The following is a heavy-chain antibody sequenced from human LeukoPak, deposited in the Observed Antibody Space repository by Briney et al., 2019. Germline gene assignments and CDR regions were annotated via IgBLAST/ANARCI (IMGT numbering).Heavy chain of an antibody. D-gene: IGHD3-9*01. J-gene: IGHJ6*02. CDR1: GYTFSSYG. CDR3: ARVGGVTGYGRADYYYYYGMDV. Sequence: ASVKVSCKASGYTFSSYGISWVRQAPGQGLEWMGWISAYNGNTNYAQKLQGRVTMTTDTSTSTAYMELRSLRSDDTAVYYCARVGGVTGYGRADYYYYYGMDVWGQGTTVTVSS. CDR2: ISAYNGNT. V-gene: IGHV1-18*01.